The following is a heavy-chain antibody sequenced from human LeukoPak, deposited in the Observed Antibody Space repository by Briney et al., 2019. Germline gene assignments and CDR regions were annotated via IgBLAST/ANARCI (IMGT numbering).Heavy chain of an antibody. V-gene: IGHV4-59*01. CDR3: ARARRGIVGPFDY. Sequence: SETLSLTCTVSGGSISSYYWSWIRQPPGKGLEWIGYIYYSGSTNYNPSLKSRVTISVDTSKNQFSLKLSSVTAADTAVYYCARARRGIVGPFDYWGQGTLVTVSS. D-gene: IGHD2-15*01. J-gene: IGHJ4*02. CDR2: IYYSGST. CDR1: GGSISSYY.